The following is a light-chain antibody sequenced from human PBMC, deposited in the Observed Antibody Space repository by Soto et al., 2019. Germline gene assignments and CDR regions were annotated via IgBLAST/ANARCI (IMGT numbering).Light chain of an antibody. CDR3: QQRSNGLIT. Sequence: EIVLTQSPATLSLSPGERATLSCRASQSVSSYLAWYQQKPGQAPRLLIYDASNRATGIPARFSGSGSGTDFTLTINSLEPEDFAVYYFQQRSNGLITFGQGTRLEIK. CDR1: QSVSSY. CDR2: DAS. J-gene: IGKJ5*01. V-gene: IGKV3-11*01.